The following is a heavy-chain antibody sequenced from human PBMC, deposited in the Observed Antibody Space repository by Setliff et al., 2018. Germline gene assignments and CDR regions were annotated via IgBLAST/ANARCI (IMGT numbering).Heavy chain of an antibody. CDR3: ARERAYDGINYYGMDV. Sequence: ASVKVSCKTSGYTFSSYGISWVRQAPGHGLQWMGWISADNGHTKNVQEFQGRVTMTTDTTTSTAYMELRSLRPDDTAVYYCARERAYDGINYYGMDVWGQGTTVTVSS. CDR1: GYTFSSYG. J-gene: IGHJ6*01. D-gene: IGHD3-22*01. CDR2: ISADNGHT. V-gene: IGHV1-18*01.